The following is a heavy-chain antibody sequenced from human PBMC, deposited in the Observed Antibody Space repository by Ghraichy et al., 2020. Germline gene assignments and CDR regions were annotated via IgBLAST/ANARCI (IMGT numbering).Heavy chain of an antibody. CDR2: IYYSGST. D-gene: IGHD3-16*01. V-gene: IGHV4-31*03. Sequence: LSLTCTVSGGSISSGGYYWSWIRQHPGKGLEWIGYIYYSGSTYYNPSLKSRVTISVDTSKNQFSLKLSSVTAADTAVYYCARDGMGDYYYGMDVWGQGTTVTVSS. CDR1: GGSISSGGYY. J-gene: IGHJ6*02. CDR3: ARDGMGDYYYGMDV.